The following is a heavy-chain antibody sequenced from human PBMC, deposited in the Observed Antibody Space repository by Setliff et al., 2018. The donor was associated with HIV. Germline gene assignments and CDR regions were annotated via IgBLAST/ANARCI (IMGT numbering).Heavy chain of an antibody. V-gene: IGHV2-5*01. CDR2: IYWNDDK. Sequence: SGPTLVNPTQTLTLTCTFSGFSLSSSGVGVGWIRQPPGKALEWLALIYWNDDKRYSPSLKSRLTITKDTSKNQVVLTMTNMDPVDTATYYCVRKSGYHDSSGYYGGCAFDIWGQGTMVTVSS. CDR3: VRKSGYHDSSGYYGGCAFDI. D-gene: IGHD3-22*01. CDR1: GFSLSSSGVG. J-gene: IGHJ3*02.